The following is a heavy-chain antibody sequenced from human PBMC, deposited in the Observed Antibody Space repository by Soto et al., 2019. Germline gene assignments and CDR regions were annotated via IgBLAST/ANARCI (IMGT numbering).Heavy chain of an antibody. D-gene: IGHD3-22*01. CDR3: ASPLGYYDSSGLRRDAFDI. CDR2: IDPSDSYT. V-gene: IGHV5-10-1*01. J-gene: IGHJ3*02. CDR1: GYSFTSYW. Sequence: SGESLKISCKGSGYSFTSYWISWVRQMPGKGLEWMGRIDPSDSYTNYSPSFQGHVTISADKSISTAYLQWSSLKASDTAMYYCASPLGYYDSSGLRRDAFDIWGQGTMVTVSS.